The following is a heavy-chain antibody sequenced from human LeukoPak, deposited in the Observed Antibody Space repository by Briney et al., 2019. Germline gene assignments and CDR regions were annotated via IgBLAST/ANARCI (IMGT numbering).Heavy chain of an antibody. CDR1: GFTFSSYS. CDR2: ISSSSSYI. V-gene: IGHV3-21*01. CDR3: ASETDSSGYVSHYFDY. D-gene: IGHD3-22*01. Sequence: GGSLRLSCAASGFTFSSYSMNWVRQAPGKGLEWVSPISSSSSYIYYADAVKGRFTISRDNAKNSLYLQMNSLRAEDTAVYYCASETDSSGYVSHYFDYWGQGTLVTVSS. J-gene: IGHJ4*02.